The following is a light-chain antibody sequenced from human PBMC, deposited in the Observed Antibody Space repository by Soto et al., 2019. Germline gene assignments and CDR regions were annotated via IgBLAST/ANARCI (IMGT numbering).Light chain of an antibody. J-gene: IGKJ5*01. Sequence: EIVMTQSPATLSVSPGERATLSCRASQSVSSNLAWYQQKPGQAPRLLIYGASTRATGIPARFSGSGSGTEFTLSISFLQSEDSAVYYCQQYNNWPSITFGQGTRLEIK. CDR1: QSVSSN. V-gene: IGKV3-15*01. CDR2: GAS. CDR3: QQYNNWPSIT.